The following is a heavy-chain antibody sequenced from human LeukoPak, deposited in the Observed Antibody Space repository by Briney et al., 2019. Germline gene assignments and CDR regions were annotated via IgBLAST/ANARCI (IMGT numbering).Heavy chain of an antibody. V-gene: IGHV3-48*01. CDR3: ARGRGGAFDI. J-gene: IGHJ3*02. CDR2: ISDSGSSK. CDR1: GFTFSSYS. Sequence: GGSLRLSCATSGFTFSSYSMSWVRQAPGKGLDWISYISDSGSSKQHADSVKGRFTISRDNAKNSLYLQMNSLRAEDTAVYYCARGRGGAFDIWGQGTMVTVSS.